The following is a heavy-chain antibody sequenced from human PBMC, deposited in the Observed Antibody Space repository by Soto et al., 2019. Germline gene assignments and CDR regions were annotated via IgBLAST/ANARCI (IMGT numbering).Heavy chain of an antibody. CDR2: INHSGST. CDR3: ARAIRGCYGSGSTIYYYYGMGV. Sequence: PSETLSLTCAVYGGSFSGYYWSWIRQPPGKGLEWIGEINHSGSTNYNPSLKSRVTISVDTSKNQFSLKLSSVTAADTAVYYCARAIRGCYGSGSTIYYYYGMGVWGQGTTDTV. CDR1: GGSFSGYY. D-gene: IGHD3-10*01. J-gene: IGHJ6*02. V-gene: IGHV4-34*01.